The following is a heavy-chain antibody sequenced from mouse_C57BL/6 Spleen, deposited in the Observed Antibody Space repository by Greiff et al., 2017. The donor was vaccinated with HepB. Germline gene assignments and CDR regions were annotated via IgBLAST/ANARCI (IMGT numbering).Heavy chain of an antibody. CDR3: ASCYDYDGAWFAY. CDR2: IWSGGST. V-gene: IGHV2-2*01. CDR1: GFSLTSYG. J-gene: IGHJ3*01. D-gene: IGHD2-4*01. Sequence: VQLVESGPGLVQPSQSLSITCTVSGFSLTSYGVHWVRQSPGKGLEWLGVIWSGGSTDYNAAFISRLSISKDNSKSQVFFKMNSLQADDTAIYYCASCYDYDGAWFAYWGQGTLVTVSA.